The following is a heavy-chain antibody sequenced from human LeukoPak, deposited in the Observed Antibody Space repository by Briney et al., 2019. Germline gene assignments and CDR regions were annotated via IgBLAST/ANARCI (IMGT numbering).Heavy chain of an antibody. CDR3: AKFACTSTSCYNNF. V-gene: IGHV3-23*01. D-gene: IGHD2-2*02. CDR1: GFSFSTYA. J-gene: IGHJ1*01. CDR2: ISGSDDST. Sequence: GGSLRLSCAASGFSFSTYAMNWVRQAPGKGLEWVSAISGSDDSTYYAESVKGRSTISRDNSKNTLLLQMNSLRVEDTAVYYCAKFACTSTSCYNNFWGQGTLVTVSS.